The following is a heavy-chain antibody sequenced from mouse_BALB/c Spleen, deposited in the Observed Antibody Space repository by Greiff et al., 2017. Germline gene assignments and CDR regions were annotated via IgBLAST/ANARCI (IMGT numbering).Heavy chain of an antibody. CDR3: ARGSYAMDY. Sequence: QVQLQQSGPQLVRPGASVKISCKASGYSFTSYWMHWVKQRPGQGLEWIGIIDPSDSETRLNQKFKDKATLTVDKSSSTAYMQLSSPTSEDSAVYYCARGSYAMDYWGQGTSVTVS. CDR2: IDPSDSET. V-gene: IGHV1-52*01. CDR1: GYSFTSYW. J-gene: IGHJ4*01.